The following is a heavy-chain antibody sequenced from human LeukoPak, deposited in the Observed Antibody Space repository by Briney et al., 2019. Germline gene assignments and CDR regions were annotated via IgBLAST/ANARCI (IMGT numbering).Heavy chain of an antibody. CDR3: ARETYYDILTGYYPDDN. V-gene: IGHV1-69*04. J-gene: IGHJ4*02. D-gene: IGHD3-9*01. Sequence: ASVKVSCKASGGTFSSYAISWVRQAPGQGLEWMGRIIPILGIANYAQKFQGRVTITADKSTSTAYMELSSLRSEDTAVYYCARETYYDILTGYYPDDNWGQGTLVTVSS. CDR1: GGTFSSYA. CDR2: IIPILGIA.